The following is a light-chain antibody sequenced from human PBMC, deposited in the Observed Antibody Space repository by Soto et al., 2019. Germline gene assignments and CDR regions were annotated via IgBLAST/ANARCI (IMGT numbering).Light chain of an antibody. CDR3: HQYGGSPQT. Sequence: EIVLTQSPGTLSLSPGERATLSCRASQSVSNYLAWYQRKPGQAPRLLIYGASSRATGIPDRFSGSGSGTDFTLAIGRLEPEDFAVYYCHQYGGSPQTFGQGTKVEIK. CDR1: QSVSNY. V-gene: IGKV3-20*01. J-gene: IGKJ1*01. CDR2: GAS.